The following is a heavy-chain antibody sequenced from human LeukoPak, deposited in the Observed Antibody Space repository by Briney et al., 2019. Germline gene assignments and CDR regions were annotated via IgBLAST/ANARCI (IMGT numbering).Heavy chain of an antibody. D-gene: IGHD2-2*01. CDR1: GFTFSSYG. J-gene: IGHJ4*02. CDR2: IRYDGSNK. Sequence: GGSLRLSCAASGFTFSSYGMHWVRQAPGKGLEWVAFIRYDGSNKYYAESVKGRFTISRDNSKKTLYLQMNSLRAEDTAVYYCAKVKDIVVVPAATYFDYWGQGTLVTVSS. V-gene: IGHV3-30*02. CDR3: AKVKDIVVVPAATYFDY.